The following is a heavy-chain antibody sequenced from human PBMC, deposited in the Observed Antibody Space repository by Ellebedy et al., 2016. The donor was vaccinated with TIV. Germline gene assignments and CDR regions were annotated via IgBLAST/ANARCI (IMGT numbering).Heavy chain of an antibody. J-gene: IGHJ4*02. CDR1: GFTFSSYW. Sequence: GESLKISCAASGFTFSSYWMHWVRQAPGKGLEWVAVISYDGSNKYYADSVKGRFTISRDNSKNTLYLQMNSLRAEDTAVYYCARGSGYYAIDYWGQGTLVTVSS. CDR3: ARGSGYYAIDY. CDR2: ISYDGSNK. D-gene: IGHD3-22*01. V-gene: IGHV3-30-3*01.